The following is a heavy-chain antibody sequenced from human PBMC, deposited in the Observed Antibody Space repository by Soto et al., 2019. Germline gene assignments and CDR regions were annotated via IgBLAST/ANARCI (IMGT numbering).Heavy chain of an antibody. CDR2: ISSSSTYI. J-gene: IGHJ4*02. CDR1: GFTFSSYS. D-gene: IGHD3-22*01. V-gene: IGHV3-21*01. CDR3: ARDYFDSSGYYDGGDY. Sequence: PGGSLRLSCAASGFTFSSYSMNWVRQAPGKGLEWVSYISSSSTYIYYADSVKGRFTISRDNAKNSLYLQMNSLRAEDTAIYYCARDYFDSSGYYDGGDYWGRGTLVTVSS.